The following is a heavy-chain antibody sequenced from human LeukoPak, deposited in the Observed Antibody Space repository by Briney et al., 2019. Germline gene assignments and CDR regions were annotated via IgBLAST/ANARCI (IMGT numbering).Heavy chain of an antibody. Sequence: GGSLRLSCAASGFTFSSYAMSWVRQAPGKGLEWISAISGSGGSTHYADSVKGRFTISRDNSKNMLYLQMGSLRAEDTAVYYCAKVSSLIAFDIWGQGTMVTVSS. J-gene: IGHJ3*02. CDR3: AKVSSLIAFDI. D-gene: IGHD6-6*01. CDR2: ISGSGGST. V-gene: IGHV3-23*01. CDR1: GFTFSSYA.